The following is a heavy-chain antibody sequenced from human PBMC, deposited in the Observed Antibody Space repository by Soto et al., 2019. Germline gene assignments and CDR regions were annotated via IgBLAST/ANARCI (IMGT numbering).Heavy chain of an antibody. Sequence: SETLSLTCAVYGGFVSSGNYYWSWIRQPTGKGLEWIGEMSHSGGTHFNPSLKSRVTISVDTSKNQFSLKMASVTAADTALYYCARVERGTATTVVDAFDIWGPGTMVIVSS. CDR3: ARVERGTATTVVDAFDI. J-gene: IGHJ3*02. V-gene: IGHV4-61*01. D-gene: IGHD1-1*01. CDR2: MSHSGGT. CDR1: GGFVSSGNYY.